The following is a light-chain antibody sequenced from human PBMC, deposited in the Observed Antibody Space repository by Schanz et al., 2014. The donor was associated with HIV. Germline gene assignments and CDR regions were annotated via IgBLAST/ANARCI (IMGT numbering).Light chain of an antibody. CDR1: SSNIGAGYD. Sequence: QSVLTQPPSVSGAPGQGVTISCTGSSSNIGAGYDVHWYQVFPDRAPQLLIYGNTNRPSGVPDRFSGSKSGTSVSLAITGLQAEDEADYYCCSYAGSYTFVVFGGGTKLTVL. CDR3: CSYAGSYTFVV. J-gene: IGLJ3*02. V-gene: IGLV1-40*01. CDR2: GNT.